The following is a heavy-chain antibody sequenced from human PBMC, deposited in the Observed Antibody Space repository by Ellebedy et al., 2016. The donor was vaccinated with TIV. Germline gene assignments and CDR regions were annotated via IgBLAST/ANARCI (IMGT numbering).Heavy chain of an antibody. Sequence: SETLSLTCAVYGGSFSGNYWDWIRQSPGKGLEWIGEINHSGSTNYNPSLKSRVSISVDTSKNQFSLRLSSVTAADTAVYYCARSKYSGSDFNWFDPWGQGTPVTVSS. J-gene: IGHJ5*02. CDR2: INHSGST. CDR3: ARSKYSGSDFNWFDP. D-gene: IGHD1-26*01. V-gene: IGHV4-34*01. CDR1: GGSFSGNY.